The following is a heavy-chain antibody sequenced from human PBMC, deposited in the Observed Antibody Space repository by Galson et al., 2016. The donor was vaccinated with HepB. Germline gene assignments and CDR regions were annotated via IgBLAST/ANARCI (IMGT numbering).Heavy chain of an antibody. CDR2: IIPILGIA. Sequence: SVKVSCKASGGTFSSYAISWVRQAPGQGLEWMGRIIPILGIANYAQKFQGRVTITADKSTSTAYMELSSLRSEGTAVYYCARQKAVFALYYFDYWGQGTLVTVSS. V-gene: IGHV1-69*04. CDR1: GGTFSSYA. CDR3: ARQKAVFALYYFDY. J-gene: IGHJ4*02.